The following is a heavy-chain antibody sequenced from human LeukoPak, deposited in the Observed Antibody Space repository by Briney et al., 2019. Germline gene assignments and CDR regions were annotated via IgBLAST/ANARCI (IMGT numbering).Heavy chain of an antibody. Sequence: GRSLRLSCAASGFTFSTYAMSWVRQAPGKGLEWVSAISGSGGSTYYADSVKGWFTISRDNSKNTLYLQMNSLRAEDTAVYYCAKVRGSGYCSSTSCYPDYWGQGTLVTVSS. CDR3: AKVRGSGYCSSTSCYPDY. V-gene: IGHV3-23*01. J-gene: IGHJ4*02. CDR1: GFTFSTYA. CDR2: ISGSGGST. D-gene: IGHD2-2*01.